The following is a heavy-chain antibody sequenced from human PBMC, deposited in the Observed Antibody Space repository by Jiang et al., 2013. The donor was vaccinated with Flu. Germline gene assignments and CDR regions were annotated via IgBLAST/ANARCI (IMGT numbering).Heavy chain of an antibody. J-gene: IGHJ6*02. CDR3: AKDVTFTVFDFVYYGMDV. CDR2: ILYDGSSE. V-gene: IGHV3-30-3*01. CDR1: GFTFSSYS. D-gene: IGHD3-3*01. Sequence: RSLRLSCAASGFTFSSYSMHWVRQAPGKGLEWVAVILYDGSSEYYADSVKGRFTISRDNSQNTLYLQMNSLRPEDTAVYRCAKDVTFTVFDFVYYGMDVWGQGTTVTVTS.